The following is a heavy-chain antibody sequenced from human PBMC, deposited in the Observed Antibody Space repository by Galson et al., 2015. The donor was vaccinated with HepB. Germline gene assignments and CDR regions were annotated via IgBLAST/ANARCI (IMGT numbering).Heavy chain of an antibody. D-gene: IGHD6-19*01. V-gene: IGHV3-33*01. CDR3: GRDRGWYGDQ. CDR2: IWSDGSDK. Sequence: SLRLSCAASGFTFSSYGIHWVRQAPGKGLEWVATIWSDGSDKHYADSVKGRFTLSRDNSKNTVYLQMNSLRAEDTAVYYCGRDRGWYGDQWGQGTLVTVSS. CDR1: GFTFSSYG. J-gene: IGHJ4*02.